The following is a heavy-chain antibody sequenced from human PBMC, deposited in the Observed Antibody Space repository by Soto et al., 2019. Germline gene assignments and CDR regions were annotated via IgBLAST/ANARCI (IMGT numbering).Heavy chain of an antibody. J-gene: IGHJ6*02. Sequence: ASVKVSCKASRYTFNTYDINWVRQAPGQGLEWLGWMDPDSGSTGYAQNLQGRITTTRNISINTAHMELSSLKSEETAVYYCARERKFDVSGKGLDXWGQGTTVTVS. V-gene: IGHV1-8*01. CDR3: ARERKFDVSGKGLDX. CDR2: MDPDSGST. CDR1: RYTFNTYD. D-gene: IGHD3-10*01.